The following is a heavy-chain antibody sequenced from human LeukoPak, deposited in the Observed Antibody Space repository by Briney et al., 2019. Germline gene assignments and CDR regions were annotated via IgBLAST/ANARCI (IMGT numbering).Heavy chain of an antibody. V-gene: IGHV3-48*04. Sequence: GRSLRLSCAASGFTFSSYGMTWVRQAPGKGLEWVSYISCSGSTTYYADSVKGRFTISRDNAKNSLYLQMNRLRAEDTAVYYCARDGYNSHFDYWGQGTLVTVSS. J-gene: IGHJ4*02. CDR2: ISCSGSTT. CDR3: ARDGYNSHFDY. CDR1: GFTFSSYG. D-gene: IGHD5-24*01.